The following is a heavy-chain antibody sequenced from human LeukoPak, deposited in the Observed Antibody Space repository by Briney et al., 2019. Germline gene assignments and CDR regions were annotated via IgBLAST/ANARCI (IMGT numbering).Heavy chain of an antibody. CDR2: ISYDGSNR. CDR1: GFTFSNYG. Sequence: GGSLRLSCAASGFTFSNYGIHWVRQAPGEGLEWVAIISYDGSNRYYADSVKGRFTISRDNFRNTLYLQMDSLRAEDTAVYYCAKGGSSYSYSFDTWGQGTLVTVSS. CDR3: AKGGSSYSYSFDT. J-gene: IGHJ4*02. D-gene: IGHD6-13*01. V-gene: IGHV3-30*18.